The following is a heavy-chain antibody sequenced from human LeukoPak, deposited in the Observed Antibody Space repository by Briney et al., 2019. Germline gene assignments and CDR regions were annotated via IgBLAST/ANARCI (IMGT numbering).Heavy chain of an antibody. J-gene: IGHJ4*02. CDR2: ISWNSGSI. D-gene: IGHD1-26*01. Sequence: PGRSLRLSCAASGFTFDDYAMHWVRQAPGKGLEWVSGISWNSGSIGYADSVKGRFTISRDNAKNSLYLQMNSLRAEDTALYYCAKDMTPGIVGATNYWGQGTLVTVSS. CDR3: AKDMTPGIVGATNY. CDR1: GFTFDDYA. V-gene: IGHV3-9*01.